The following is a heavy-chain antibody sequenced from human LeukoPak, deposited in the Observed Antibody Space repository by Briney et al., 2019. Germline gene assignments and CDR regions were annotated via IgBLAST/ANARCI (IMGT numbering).Heavy chain of an antibody. Sequence: ASVKVSCKASGFPFSSYAVSWVRQAPGHGLEWIGWVSAYNGNTNYAQKFQGRINMTIDTSTTTAYMELRSLRSDDTAVYYCARRSIVPNWYYYGMDVWGKGTTVTVSS. J-gene: IGHJ6*04. CDR3: ARRSIVPNWYYYGMDV. V-gene: IGHV1-18*04. CDR1: GFPFSSYA. CDR2: VSAYNGNT. D-gene: IGHD3-16*02.